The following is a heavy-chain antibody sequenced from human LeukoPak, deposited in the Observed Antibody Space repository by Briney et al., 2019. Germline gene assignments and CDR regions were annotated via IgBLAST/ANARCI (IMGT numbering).Heavy chain of an antibody. D-gene: IGHD1-26*01. V-gene: IGHV4-34*01. CDR2: INHSGST. CDR1: GGSFSGYY. CDR3: ARGVGYSGRRLFDY. J-gene: IGHJ4*02. Sequence: SETLSLTCAVYGGSFSGYYWSWIRQPPGKGLEGIGEINHSGSTNYNPSLKSRVTISVDTSKNQFSLKLSSVTAADTAVYYCARGVGYSGRRLFDYWGQGTLVTVSS.